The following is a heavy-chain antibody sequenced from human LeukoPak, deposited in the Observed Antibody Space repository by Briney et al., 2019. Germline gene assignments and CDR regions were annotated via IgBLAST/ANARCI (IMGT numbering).Heavy chain of an antibody. J-gene: IGHJ3*02. V-gene: IGHV1-2*02. CDR1: GYTFTGQS. D-gene: IGHD3-10*01. Sequence: ASLKVSCKASGYTFTGQSMHWVRQAPGQGLEWMGWINPKTGGINYVQNFQGRVTMTRDTSISTAYMELRSLRSDDTAVYYCARPRELVYAFDIWGQGTMVTVSS. CDR2: INPKTGGI. CDR3: ARPRELVYAFDI.